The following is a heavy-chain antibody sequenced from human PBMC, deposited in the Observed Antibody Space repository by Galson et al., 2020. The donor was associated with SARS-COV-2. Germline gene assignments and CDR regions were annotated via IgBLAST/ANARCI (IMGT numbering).Heavy chain of an antibody. V-gene: IGHV3-9*01. CDR3: AKGPNSDSSAWFGIDY. D-gene: IGHD6-19*01. Sequence: GGSLRLSCAASGFTFDDYAMHWVRQAPGKGLEWVSGISWNSGSIGYADSVKGRFTISRDNAKNSLYLQMNSLRPEDTAMYYCAKGPNSDSSAWFGIDYWGQGTLVTVSS. CDR1: GFTFDDYA. CDR2: ISWNSGSI. J-gene: IGHJ4*02.